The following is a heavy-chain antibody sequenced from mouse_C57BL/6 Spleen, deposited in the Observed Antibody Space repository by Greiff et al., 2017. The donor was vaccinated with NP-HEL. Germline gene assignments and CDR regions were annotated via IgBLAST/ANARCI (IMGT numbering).Heavy chain of an antibody. Sequence: EVQLQQSGPVLVKPGASVKMSCKASGYTFTDYYMNWVKQSHGKSLEWIGVINPYNGGTSYNQKFKGKATLTVDKSSSTAYMELNSLTSEDSAVYYCARTDYGSSLDWYFDVWGTGTTVTVSS. D-gene: IGHD1-1*01. CDR3: ARTDYGSSLDWYFDV. V-gene: IGHV1-19*01. J-gene: IGHJ1*03. CDR1: GYTFTDYY. CDR2: INPYNGGT.